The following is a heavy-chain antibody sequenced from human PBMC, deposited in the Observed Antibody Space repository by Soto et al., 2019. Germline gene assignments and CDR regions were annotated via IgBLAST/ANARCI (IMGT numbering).Heavy chain of an antibody. V-gene: IGHV4-59*01. D-gene: IGHD3-3*01. J-gene: IGHJ4*02. Sequence: SETLSLPCTVSGGSIINFYWSWIRQHPGKGREWIGYIYYSGSTNYNPSLKSRVTISVDTSKNQFSLKLSSVTAADTAVYYCARGHEITIFGVVTKPYFGYWGQGTLVTVSS. CDR2: IYYSGST. CDR1: GGSIINFY. CDR3: ARGHEITIFGVVTKPYFGY.